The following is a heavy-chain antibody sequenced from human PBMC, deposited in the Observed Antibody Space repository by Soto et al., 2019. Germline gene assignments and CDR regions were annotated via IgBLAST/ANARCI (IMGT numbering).Heavy chain of an antibody. V-gene: IGHV3-23*01. CDR2: ISVGGSST. CDR1: GFTFNNYA. Sequence: GSLRLSCAASGFTFNNYAMTWVRQAPGKGLEWVSGISVGGSSTYYADSVKGRFTMTRDNSKNTLYLQMNSLRVEDTAVYYCAKSSLSGPGGWFDPWGQGTLVTVSS. CDR3: AKSSLSGPGGWFDP. J-gene: IGHJ5*02. D-gene: IGHD2-15*01.